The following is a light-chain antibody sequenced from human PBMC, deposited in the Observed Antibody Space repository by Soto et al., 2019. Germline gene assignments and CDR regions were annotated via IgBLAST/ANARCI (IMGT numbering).Light chain of an antibody. J-gene: IGKJ1*01. CDR2: GAS. V-gene: IGKV3-20*01. CDR3: QQYGSSGT. Sequence: EIVLTQSPGTLSLSPGEIATLSCSASQSVSNNYLAWYQQKPGQAPRLLIYGASNRATGIPDRFSGSGSGTDFTLTISRLEPEDFAVYYCQQYGSSGTFGQGTKVDIK. CDR1: QSVSNNY.